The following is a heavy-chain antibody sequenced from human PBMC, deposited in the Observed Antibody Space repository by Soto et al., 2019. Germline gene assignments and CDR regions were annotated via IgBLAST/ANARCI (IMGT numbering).Heavy chain of an antibody. D-gene: IGHD1-1*01. V-gene: IGHV4-39*02. J-gene: IGHJ4*02. CDR2: IYDSGST. Sequence: QLQLQESGPGLVKPSETLSLTCTVSGGSISSSSYYWGWIRQPPGKGLEWIGSIYDSGSTYYNPSLKSRVTISVDTSKNQFSLKLNSVTAADTAVYYCAREGDNWNDGAGLDYWGQGTLVTVSS. CDR1: GGSISSSSYY. CDR3: AREGDNWNDGAGLDY.